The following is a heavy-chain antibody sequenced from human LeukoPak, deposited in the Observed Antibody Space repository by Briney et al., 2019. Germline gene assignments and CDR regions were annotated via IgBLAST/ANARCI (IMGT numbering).Heavy chain of an antibody. J-gene: IGHJ4*02. D-gene: IGHD6-19*01. V-gene: IGHV3-23*01. CDR3: AKDLIAVAAPYYFDL. CDR1: GFTFSSYA. Sequence: PGGFLRLSCAASGFTFSSYAMSWVRQAPGKGLEWVSAFGGSGGSTYYADSVKGRFSISRDNSNNTLYLQMNSLRAEDTAVYYCAKDLIAVAAPYYFDLWGQGTLVTVSS. CDR2: FGGSGGST.